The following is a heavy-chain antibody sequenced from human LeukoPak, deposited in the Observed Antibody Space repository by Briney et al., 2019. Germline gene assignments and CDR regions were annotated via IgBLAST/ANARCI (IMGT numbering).Heavy chain of an antibody. CDR1: GFTFSSYA. V-gene: IGHV3-23*01. J-gene: IGHJ4*02. CDR2: ISGSGGST. D-gene: IGHD5-18*01. CDR3: ATLSGYSYGHFDY. Sequence: PGGSLRLSCAASGFTFSSYAMSWVRQAPGKGLEWVSAISGSGGSTYYADSVKGRFTISRDNSKNTLYLQMNSLRAEDTAVYYCATLSGYSYGHFDYWGQGTLVTVSS.